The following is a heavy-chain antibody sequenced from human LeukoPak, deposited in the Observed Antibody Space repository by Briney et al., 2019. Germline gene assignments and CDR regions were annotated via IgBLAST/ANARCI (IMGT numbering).Heavy chain of an antibody. CDR3: ARASYFDY. CDR1: GFTFTTYD. V-gene: IGHV3-30*03. J-gene: IGHJ4*02. CDR2: ISYDGSDK. Sequence: SGGSLRLSCAASGFTFTTYDMHWVRQAPGKGLEWVAVISYDGSDKYYADSVKGRFTISRDNSKNTLYLQMNSLRSEDTAVYYCARASYFDYWGQGTLVTVSS.